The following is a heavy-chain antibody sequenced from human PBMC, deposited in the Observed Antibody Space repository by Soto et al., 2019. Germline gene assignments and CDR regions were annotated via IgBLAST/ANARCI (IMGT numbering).Heavy chain of an antibody. CDR3: ARQTPKTIWGSYRWPEHTDY. Sequence: PSETLSLTCTVSGGSISSSSYYWGWIRQPPGKGLEWIGSIYYSGSTYYNPSLKSRVTISVDTSKNQFSLKLSSVTAADTAVYYCARQTPKTIWGSYRWPEHTDYWGQGTLVTVSS. J-gene: IGHJ4*02. CDR1: GGSISSSSYY. D-gene: IGHD3-16*02. CDR2: IYYSGST. V-gene: IGHV4-39*01.